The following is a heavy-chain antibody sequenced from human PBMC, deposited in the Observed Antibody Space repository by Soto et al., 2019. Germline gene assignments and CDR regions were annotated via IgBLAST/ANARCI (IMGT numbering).Heavy chain of an antibody. CDR3: ARAAYYYDTPPDAFDI. J-gene: IGHJ3*02. CDR2: IIPIFGTA. CDR1: GGTFSSYA. Sequence: QVQLVQSGAEVKKPGSSVKVSYKASGGTFSSYAISWVRQAPGQGLEWMGGIIPIFGTANYAQKFQGRVTITADESTSTAYMELSSLRSEDTAVYYCARAAYYYDTPPDAFDIWGQGTMVTVSS. D-gene: IGHD3-22*01. V-gene: IGHV1-69*01.